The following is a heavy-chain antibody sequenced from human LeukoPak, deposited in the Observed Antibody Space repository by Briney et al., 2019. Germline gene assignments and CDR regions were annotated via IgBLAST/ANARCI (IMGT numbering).Heavy chain of an antibody. D-gene: IGHD2-21*02. Sequence: GASVKVSCKASGGTFSSYAISWVRQAPGQGLEWMGGIIPIFGTANYAQKFQGRVTITADESTSTAYMELSSLRSEDTAVYYCARDYCGGDCPPRPYYYYGMDVWGQGTTVTVSS. J-gene: IGHJ6*02. CDR1: GGTFSSYA. CDR2: IIPIFGTA. V-gene: IGHV1-69*13. CDR3: ARDYCGGDCPPRPYYYYGMDV.